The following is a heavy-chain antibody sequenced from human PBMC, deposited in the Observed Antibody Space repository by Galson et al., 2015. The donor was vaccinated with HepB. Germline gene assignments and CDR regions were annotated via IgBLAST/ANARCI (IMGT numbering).Heavy chain of an antibody. J-gene: IGHJ5*02. Sequence: SVKVSCKASGYTFSSYDINWVRQATGQGLEWMGWMNPNSGNTGYAEKFQGRVTMTSNTSITTAYMELNSLRSDDTAVYFCARGKNRGKLSWFDPWGQGTLVTVSS. D-gene: IGHD3-10*01. CDR1: GYTFSSYD. CDR2: MNPNSGNT. V-gene: IGHV1-8*01. CDR3: ARGKNRGKLSWFDP.